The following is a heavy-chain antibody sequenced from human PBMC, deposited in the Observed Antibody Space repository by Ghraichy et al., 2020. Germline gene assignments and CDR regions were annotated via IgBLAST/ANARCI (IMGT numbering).Heavy chain of an antibody. Sequence: SETLSLTCAVYGGSFSGYYWSWIRQPPGKGLEWIGEINHSGSTNYNPSLKSRVTISVDTSKNQFSLKLSSVTAADTAVYYCARAAGGYSSGPVGYWGQGTLVTVSS. CDR2: INHSGST. D-gene: IGHD6-19*01. CDR3: ARAAGGYSSGPVGY. CDR1: GGSFSGYY. V-gene: IGHV4-34*01. J-gene: IGHJ4*02.